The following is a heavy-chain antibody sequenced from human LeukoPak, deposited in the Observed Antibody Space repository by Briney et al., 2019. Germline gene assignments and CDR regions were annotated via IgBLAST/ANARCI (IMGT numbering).Heavy chain of an antibody. J-gene: IGHJ5*02. V-gene: IGHV3-30*04. CDR1: GFTFSLFA. CDR3: AKESTVTPGSVNWFDA. CDR2: ISYDGKDK. D-gene: IGHD4-17*01. Sequence: GGSLRLSCAASGFTFSLFAMHWVRQSPGKGLEWVAAISYDGKDKFYADSVQGRFTFSRDNSKNRLYLHTKSLRAEDTAVYYCAKESTVTPGSVNWFDAWGQGTLVSVSS.